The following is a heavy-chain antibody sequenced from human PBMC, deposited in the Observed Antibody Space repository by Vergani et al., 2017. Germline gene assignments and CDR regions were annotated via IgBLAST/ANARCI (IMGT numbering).Heavy chain of an antibody. J-gene: IGHJ4*02. CDR3: AKDCHTAMVCHTFDY. Sequence: EVQLLESGGGLVQPGGSLRLSCAASGFTFSSYAMSWVRQAPGKGLEWVSAISGSGGSTYYADSVKGRFTISRDNPKNTLYLQMNSLRAEDTAVYYYAKDCHTAMVCHTFDYWGQGTLVNVSS. CDR1: GFTFSSYA. D-gene: IGHD5-18*01. V-gene: IGHV3-23*01. CDR2: ISGSGGST.